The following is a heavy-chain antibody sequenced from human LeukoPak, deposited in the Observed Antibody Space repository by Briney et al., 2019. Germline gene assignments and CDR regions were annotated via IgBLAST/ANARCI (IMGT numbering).Heavy chain of an antibody. V-gene: IGHV6-1*01. CDR3: TRERGPFDY. Sequence: SQTLSLTCAISGDSVSSNSAAWNWIRQSPSSGLEWLGRTYYRSKWYNEYAVSVKSRITINPDTSKNHFSLQLNSVTPEDTAVYYCTRERGPFDYWGQGTLVTVSS. CDR1: GDSVSSNSAA. CDR2: TYYRSKWYN. J-gene: IGHJ4*02.